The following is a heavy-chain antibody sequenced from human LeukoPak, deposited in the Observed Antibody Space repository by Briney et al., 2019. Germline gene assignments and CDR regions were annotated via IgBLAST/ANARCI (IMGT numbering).Heavy chain of an antibody. CDR2: IYHSGST. CDR1: GYSIGSGYY. Sequence: SETLSLTCAVSGYSIGSGYYWGWIRQPPGKGLEWIGSIYHSGSTYYNPSLKSRVTISVDTSKNQFSLKVSSVTAADTAVYYCARQAIAATGNWFDPWGQGTLVTVSS. CDR3: ARQAIAATGNWFDP. V-gene: IGHV4-38-2*01. D-gene: IGHD2-15*01. J-gene: IGHJ5*02.